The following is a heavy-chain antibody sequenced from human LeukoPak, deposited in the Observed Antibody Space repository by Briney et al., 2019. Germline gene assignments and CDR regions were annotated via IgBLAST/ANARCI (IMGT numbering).Heavy chain of an antibody. J-gene: IGHJ4*02. CDR3: AKGYCRGNSCYDDRGAFDY. CDR1: GFTFSSYS. V-gene: IGHV3-21*01. Sequence: GGSLRLSCAASGFTFSSYSMNWVRQAPGKGLEWVSFISTSSSYIYYADSVKGRFTISRDNAKNSLYLEMNSLRAEDTAVYYCAKGYCRGNSCYDDRGAFDYWGQGTLVTVSS. D-gene: IGHD2-2*01. CDR2: ISTSSSYI.